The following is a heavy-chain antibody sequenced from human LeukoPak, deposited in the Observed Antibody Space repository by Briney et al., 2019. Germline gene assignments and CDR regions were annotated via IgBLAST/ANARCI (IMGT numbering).Heavy chain of an antibody. CDR2: ISAYNGNT. CDR3: ALSSGLYTKRSTFDY. D-gene: IGHD6-19*01. Sequence: ASVKVCCKASGYTFTSYGISWVRQAPGQGLEWMGWISAYNGNTNYAQKLQGRVTMTTDTSTSTAYMELRSLRSDDTAVYYCALSSGLYTKRSTFDYWGQGTLVTVSS. J-gene: IGHJ4*02. V-gene: IGHV1-18*01. CDR1: GYTFTSYG.